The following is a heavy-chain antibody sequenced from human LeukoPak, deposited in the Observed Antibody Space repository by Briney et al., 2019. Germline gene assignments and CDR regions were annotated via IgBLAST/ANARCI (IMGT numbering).Heavy chain of an antibody. CDR1: GGTFSSYA. V-gene: IGHV1-69*05. D-gene: IGHD3-3*01. J-gene: IGHJ4*02. CDR3: ARDDFWSGYPDY. CDR2: IVPIFGTA. Sequence: SVKVSCKASGGTFSSYAISWVRQAPGQGLEWMGGIVPIFGTANYAQKFQGRVTITTDESTSTAYMELSSLRSEDTAVYYCARDDFWSGYPDYWGQGTLVTVSS.